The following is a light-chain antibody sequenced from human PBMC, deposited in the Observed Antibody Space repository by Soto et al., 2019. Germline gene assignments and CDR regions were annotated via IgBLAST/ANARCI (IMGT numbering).Light chain of an antibody. CDR2: AAS. Sequence: DIQMTQSPSSVSASVGDRVTITCRASQGIASWLAWYQQKSGEAPNLLIYAASNLQSVVPARFSGSGSATDFTLTIGSLQPEDSATYYCQQANSFPFTFGPGTKVDIK. V-gene: IGKV1-12*01. CDR1: QGIASW. CDR3: QQANSFPFT. J-gene: IGKJ3*01.